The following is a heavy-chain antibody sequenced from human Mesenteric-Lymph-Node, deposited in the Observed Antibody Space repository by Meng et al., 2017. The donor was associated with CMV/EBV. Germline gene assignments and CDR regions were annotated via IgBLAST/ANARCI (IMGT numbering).Heavy chain of an antibody. CDR2: ISAYNGNT. D-gene: IGHD3-22*01. J-gene: IGHJ3*02. CDR1: GYTFTSFG. V-gene: IGHV1-18*01. Sequence: ASVKVSCKASGYTFTSFGISWVRQAPGQGLEWMGWISAYNGNTNYAQKLQGRVTMTTDTSTSTAYMELRSLRSDDTAVYYCARAGPSITMIVVVINDAFDIWGQGTMVTVSS. CDR3: ARAGPSITMIVVVINDAFDI.